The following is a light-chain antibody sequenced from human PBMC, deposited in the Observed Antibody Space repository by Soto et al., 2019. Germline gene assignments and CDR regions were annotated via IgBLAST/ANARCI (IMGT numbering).Light chain of an antibody. CDR1: SRDVGGYNY. J-gene: IGLJ2*01. CDR2: EVS. CDR3: SSYTSSSTLLV. Sequence: QSALTQPASVSGSPGQSITISCTGTSRDVGGYNYVSWHQQHPGKAPKLMIYEVSNRPSGVSNRFSGSKSGNTASLTISGLQAEDEADYYCSSYTSSSTLLVFGGGTKLTVL. V-gene: IGLV2-14*01.